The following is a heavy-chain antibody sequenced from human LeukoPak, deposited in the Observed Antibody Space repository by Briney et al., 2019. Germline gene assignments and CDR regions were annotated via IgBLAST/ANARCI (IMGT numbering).Heavy chain of an antibody. Sequence: GRSLRLSCAASGFSIDDYAMHWVRQAPGKGLEWVSGISWNGGSIGYADSVKGRFTISRDNAKNSLYLQMNSLRADDTALYYCAKDRGSSRYGRLDYWGQGTLVTVSS. CDR3: AKDRGSSRYGRLDY. CDR2: ISWNGGSI. D-gene: IGHD6-13*01. CDR1: GFSIDDYA. J-gene: IGHJ4*02. V-gene: IGHV3-9*01.